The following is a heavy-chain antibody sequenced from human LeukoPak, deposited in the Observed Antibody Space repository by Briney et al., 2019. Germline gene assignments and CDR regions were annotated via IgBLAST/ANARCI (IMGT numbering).Heavy chain of an antibody. D-gene: IGHD2-2*01. V-gene: IGHV4-4*07. CDR1: GGSISSYY. CDR3: ARVVVPDVNGAFDI. J-gene: IGHJ3*02. Sequence: KPSETLSLTCTVSGGSISSYYWSWIRQPAGKGLEWIGRIFTSGSTDYNPSLKSRVAISVDTSRNQFSLKVRSVTAADSAVYYCARVVVPDVNGAFDIWGQGTMVTVSS. CDR2: IFTSGST.